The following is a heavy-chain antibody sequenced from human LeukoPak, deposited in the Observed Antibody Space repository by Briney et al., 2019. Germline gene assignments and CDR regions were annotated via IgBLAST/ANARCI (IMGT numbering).Heavy chain of an antibody. D-gene: IGHD3/OR15-3a*01. V-gene: IGHV3-48*03. CDR2: ISSSGSTI. Sequence: PGGSLRLSCAASGFTFSSYEMNWVRQAPGKGLEWVSYISSSGSTIFYADSVKGRFTISRDNAKNSVSLQMYSLRAEDTAVYFCARPTWTNYMDVWGKGTAVTISS. CDR1: GFTFSSYE. J-gene: IGHJ6*03. CDR3: ARPTWTNYMDV.